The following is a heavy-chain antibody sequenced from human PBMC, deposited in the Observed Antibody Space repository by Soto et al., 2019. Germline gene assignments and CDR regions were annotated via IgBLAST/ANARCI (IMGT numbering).Heavy chain of an antibody. CDR1: GFTFSSYT. J-gene: IGHJ5*02. CDR2: ISSSSSHI. V-gene: IGHV3-21*01. D-gene: IGHD2-15*01. CDR3: ARVSHGCSGGSCYSLPCFDP. Sequence: PRGSLRLSCAASGFTFSSYTMNWVRQAPGKGLEWVSSISSSSSHIYYADSVKGRFTISRDNAKNSLYLQMNSLRAEDTAVYYCARVSHGCSGGSCYSLPCFDPWGQGTLVTVSS.